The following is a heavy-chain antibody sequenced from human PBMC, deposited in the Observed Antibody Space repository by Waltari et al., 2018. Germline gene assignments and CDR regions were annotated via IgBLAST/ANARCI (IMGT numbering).Heavy chain of an antibody. D-gene: IGHD6-13*01. CDR1: GGTFSSYA. V-gene: IGHV1-69*05. CDR3: ARPWSVAAAGTYYYYYGMDV. J-gene: IGHJ6*02. CDR2: IIPIFGTA. Sequence: QVQLAQSGAEVQKPGSSVKVSSKASGGTFSSYAISWVRKAPGQGLEWMGGIIPIFGTANYAQKFQGRVTITTDESTSTAYMELSSLRSEDTAVYYCARPWSVAAAGTYYYYYGMDVWDQGP.